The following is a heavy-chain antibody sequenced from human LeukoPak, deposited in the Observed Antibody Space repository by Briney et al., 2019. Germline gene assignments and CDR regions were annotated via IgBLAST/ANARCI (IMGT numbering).Heavy chain of an antibody. CDR1: VYTFTSYG. V-gene: IGHV1-18*01. D-gene: IGHD3-22*01. CDR3: ARGVYSSGYYCDS. J-gene: IGHJ5*01. CDR2: ISAYNGDT. Sequence: ASVKVSCKASVYTFTSYGITWVRQAPGQGLEWMGWISAYNGDTNYAQTFQGRVTMATDTSTSTAYMELRSLRSDDTAVYYCARGVYSSGYYCDSWGQGTLVTVSS.